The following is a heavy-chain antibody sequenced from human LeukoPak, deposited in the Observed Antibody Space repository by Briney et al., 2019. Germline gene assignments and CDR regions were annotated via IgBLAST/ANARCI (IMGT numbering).Heavy chain of an antibody. J-gene: IGHJ6*03. CDR2: INHSGST. V-gene: IGHV4-34*01. CDR3: ARDRGTLSSGWYRPDYYYYYMDV. Sequence: SETLSLTCAVYGGSFSGYYWSWIRQPPGKGLEWIGEINHSGSTNYNPSLKSRVTMSVDTSKNQFSLKLSSVTAADTAVYYCARDRGTLSSGWYRPDYYYYYMDVWGKGTTVTISS. CDR1: GGSFSGYY. D-gene: IGHD6-19*01.